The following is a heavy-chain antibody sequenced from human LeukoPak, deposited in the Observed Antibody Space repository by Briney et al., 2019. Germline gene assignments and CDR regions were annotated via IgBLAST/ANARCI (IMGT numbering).Heavy chain of an antibody. Sequence: GGSLRLSCAASGFTFSSFEMNWVRQAPGKGLEWISYISSSGTTVDYADSVKGRFTISRDNAKNSLYLQMNSLRAEDTAMYYCARAVYYSNYLGYWGQGTLVTVSS. CDR2: ISSSGTTV. CDR3: ARAVYYSNYLGY. J-gene: IGHJ4*01. D-gene: IGHD3-10*01. CDR1: GFTFSSFE. V-gene: IGHV3-48*03.